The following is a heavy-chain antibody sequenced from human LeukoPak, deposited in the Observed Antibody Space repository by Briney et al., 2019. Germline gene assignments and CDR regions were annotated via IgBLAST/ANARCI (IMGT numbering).Heavy chain of an antibody. CDR1: GHTFTIYD. V-gene: IGHV1-3*01. D-gene: IGHD6-13*01. J-gene: IGHJ4*02. Sequence: GPSVKVPCKSSGHTFTIYDMHWVRQAPGQRLEWMGWINAGNGNTKYSQKFQGRVTITRDRSASTAYMELSSLRSEDTDVYYCARAAWAAAGNYWGQGTLVTVSS. CDR3: ARAAWAAAGNY. CDR2: INAGNGNT.